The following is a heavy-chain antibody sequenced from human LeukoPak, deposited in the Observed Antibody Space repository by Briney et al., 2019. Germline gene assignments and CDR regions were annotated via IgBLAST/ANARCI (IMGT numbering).Heavy chain of an antibody. J-gene: IGHJ4*02. CDR3: ARTLGSGSYDY. D-gene: IGHD3-10*01. CDR2: ICPGDSDT. CDR1: GYSFTTYW. V-gene: IGHV5-51*01. Sequence: GESLKISCKGSGYSFTTYWIGWVRQMPGKGLEWMGIICPGDSDTRYSPSFQGQVTISVDKSTSTAYLQWSSLRASDTAMYYCARTLGSGSYDYWGQGTLVTVSS.